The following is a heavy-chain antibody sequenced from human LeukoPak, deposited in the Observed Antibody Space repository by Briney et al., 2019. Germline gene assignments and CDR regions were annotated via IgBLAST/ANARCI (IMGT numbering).Heavy chain of an antibody. CDR2: IYYSGST. CDR1: GGSISGSSYF. V-gene: IGHV4-39*01. J-gene: IGHJ4*02. Sequence: TSETLSLTCTVSGGSISGSSYFWGWIRQPPGKGLEWIGSIYYSGSTYYNPSLKSRVTISVDTSKNQFSLKLSSVTAADTAVYYCASPSSGWSPFDYWGQGTLVTVSS. CDR3: ASPSSGWSPFDY. D-gene: IGHD6-19*01.